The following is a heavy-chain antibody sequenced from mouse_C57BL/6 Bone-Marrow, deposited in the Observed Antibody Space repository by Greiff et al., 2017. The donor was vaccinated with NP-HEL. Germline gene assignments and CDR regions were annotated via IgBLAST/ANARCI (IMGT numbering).Heavy chain of an antibody. CDR3: ARDGNCVLVAY. D-gene: IGHD2-1*01. J-gene: IGHJ3*01. V-gene: IGHV3-6*01. Sequence: EVQVVESGPGLVKPSQSLSLTCSVTGYSITSGYYWNWIRQFPGNKLEWMGYISYDGSNNYNPSLKNRISITRDTSKNQFFLKLNSVTTEDTATYDCARDGNCVLVAYWGQGTLVTVSA. CDR2: ISYDGSN. CDR1: GYSITSGYY.